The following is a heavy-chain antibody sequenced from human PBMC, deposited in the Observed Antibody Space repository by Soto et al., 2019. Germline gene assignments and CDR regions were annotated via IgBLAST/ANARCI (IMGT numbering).Heavy chain of an antibody. J-gene: IGHJ4*02. V-gene: IGHV3-23*01. D-gene: IGHD1-26*01. CDR1: GFTFSSYA. CDR2: ISDSGDTT. CDR3: AKDLVSPGVRATLAD. Sequence: HPGGSLRLACAASGFTFSSYAMSWVRQAPGKGLEWVSGISDSGDTTNNAGSVKGRFTISRDNSKNTLYLQMNSLRAEDSAVYYCAKDLVSPGVRATLADWGQGTLVTGSS.